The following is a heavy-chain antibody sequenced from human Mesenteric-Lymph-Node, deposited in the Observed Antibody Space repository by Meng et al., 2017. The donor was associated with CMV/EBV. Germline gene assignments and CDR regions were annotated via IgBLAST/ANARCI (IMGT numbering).Heavy chain of an antibody. Sequence: GGSLRLSCAASGFTFNIYSMNWLRQAPGKGLEWVSYIRGSDGTTYYADSVKGRFTISRDNAKNSLYLQLNSLRAEDTAVYYCARAYTIFGVVMSFEYWGQGTPVTVSS. V-gene: IGHV3-48*04. CDR1: GFTFNIYS. D-gene: IGHD3-3*01. J-gene: IGHJ4*02. CDR2: IRGSDGTT. CDR3: ARAYTIFGVVMSFEY.